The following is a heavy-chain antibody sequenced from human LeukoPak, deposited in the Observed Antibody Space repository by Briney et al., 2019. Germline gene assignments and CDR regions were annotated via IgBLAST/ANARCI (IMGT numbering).Heavy chain of an antibody. V-gene: IGHV3-53*01. D-gene: IGHD3-16*01. CDR3: ARDQGYYDRDAFDI. J-gene: IGHJ3*02. Sequence: GGSLRLSCAASGFTVSSNYMSWVRQAPGKGLEWVSVIYSGGSTYYADSVKGRFTISRDNSKNTLYLQMNSLRAEDTAVYYCARDQGYYDRDAFDIWGQGTMVTVSS. CDR2: IYSGGST. CDR1: GFTVSSNY.